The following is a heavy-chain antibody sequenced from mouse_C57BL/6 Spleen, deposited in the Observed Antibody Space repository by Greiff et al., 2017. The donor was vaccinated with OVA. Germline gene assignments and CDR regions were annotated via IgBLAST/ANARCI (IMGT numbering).Heavy chain of an antibody. D-gene: IGHD2-3*01. CDR1: GYTFTEYT. Sequence: VQVVESGAELVKPGASVKLSCKASGYTFTEYTIHWVKQRSGQGLEWIGWFYPGSGSIKYNEKFKDKATLTADKSSSTVYMELSRLTSEDSAVYFCARHEEADGYSSWGMDYWGQGTSVTVSS. V-gene: IGHV1-62-2*01. J-gene: IGHJ4*01. CDR2: FYPGSGSI. CDR3: ARHEEADGYSSWGMDY.